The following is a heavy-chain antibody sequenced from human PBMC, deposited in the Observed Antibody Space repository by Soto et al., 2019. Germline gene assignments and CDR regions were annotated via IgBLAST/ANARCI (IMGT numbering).Heavy chain of an antibody. CDR2: INHSGST. CDR3: ARGVGYRYYYDSSGSHDHDY. D-gene: IGHD3-22*01. Sequence: SETLSLTCAVYGGSFSGYYWSWIRQPPGKGLEWIGEINHSGSTNYNPSLKSRVTISVDTSKNQFSLKLSSVTAADTAVYYCARGVGYRYYYDSSGSHDHDYWGQGTLVTVS. CDR1: GGSFSGYY. V-gene: IGHV4-34*01. J-gene: IGHJ4*02.